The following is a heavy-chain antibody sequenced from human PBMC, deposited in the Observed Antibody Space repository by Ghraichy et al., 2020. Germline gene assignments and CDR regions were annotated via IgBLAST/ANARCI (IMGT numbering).Heavy chain of an antibody. CDR3: AKDSYDYVWGSYRYEVRGDY. D-gene: IGHD3-16*02. CDR2: ISGSGGST. V-gene: IGHV3-23*01. Sequence: GGSLRLSCAASGFTFSSYAMSWVRQAPGKGLEWVSAISGSGGSTYYADSVKGRFTISRDNSKNTLYLQMNSLRAEDTAVYYCAKDSYDYVWGSYRYEVRGDYWGQGTLVTVSS. J-gene: IGHJ4*02. CDR1: GFTFSSYA.